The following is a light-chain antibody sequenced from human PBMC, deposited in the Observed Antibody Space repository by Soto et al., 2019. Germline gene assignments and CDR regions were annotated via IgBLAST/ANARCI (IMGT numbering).Light chain of an antibody. CDR2: GAS. CDR1: QSVSSN. V-gene: IGKV3-15*01. Sequence: EIVMTQSPATLSVSPWERATLSCRASQSVSSNLAWYQQKPGQAPRLLIYGASTRATGIPARFSGSGSGAEFTLTISSLQPDDFATYYCQQYNSYWLTFGGGTKVDIK. CDR3: QQYNSYWLT. J-gene: IGKJ4*01.